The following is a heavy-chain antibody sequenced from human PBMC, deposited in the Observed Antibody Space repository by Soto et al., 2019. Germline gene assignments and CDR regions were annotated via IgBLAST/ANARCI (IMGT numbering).Heavy chain of an antibody. CDR2: IYYSGST. Sequence: PAETLSLTCTVSGGSISSGDYYWSWIRQPPGKGLEWIGYIYYSGSTYYNPSLKSRVTISVDTSKNQFSLKLSSVTAADTAVYYCASSGLLSYIDYWGQGTLVTVS. D-gene: IGHD3-10*01. CDR1: GGSISSGDYY. J-gene: IGHJ4*02. CDR3: ASSGLLSYIDY. V-gene: IGHV4-30-4*01.